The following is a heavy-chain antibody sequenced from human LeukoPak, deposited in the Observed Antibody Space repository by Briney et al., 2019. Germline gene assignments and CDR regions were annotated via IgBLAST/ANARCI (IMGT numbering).Heavy chain of an antibody. CDR2: IIPIFGTA. D-gene: IGHD3-22*01. V-gene: IGHV1-69*06. CDR3: ASSGAYDSSGYYENYYYYMDV. CDR1: GGTFSSHA. Sequence: SVKVSCKASGGTFSSHAISWVRQAPGQGLEWMGGIIPIFGTANYAQKFQGRVTITADKSTSTAYMELSSLRSEDTAVYYCASSGAYDSSGYYENYYYYMDVWGKGTTVTVSS. J-gene: IGHJ6*03.